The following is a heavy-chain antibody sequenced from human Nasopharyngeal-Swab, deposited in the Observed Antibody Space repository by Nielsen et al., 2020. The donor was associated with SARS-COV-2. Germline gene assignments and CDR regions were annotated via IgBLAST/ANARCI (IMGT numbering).Heavy chain of an antibody. CDR2: IDPNTGGT. CDR3: ARRGALGSSGWSQSLYYYYGMDV. Sequence: WVRQAPGQGLEWMGRIDPNTGGTSSAQIFQGRVTMTRDTSISTVYIEVTSLTSDDTAVYYCARRGALGSSGWSQSLYYYYGMDVWGQGTTVTVSS. D-gene: IGHD6-19*01. J-gene: IGHJ6*02. V-gene: IGHV1-2*06.